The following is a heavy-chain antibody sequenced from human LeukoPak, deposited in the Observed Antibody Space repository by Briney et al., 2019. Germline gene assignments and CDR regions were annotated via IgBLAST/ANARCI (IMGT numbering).Heavy chain of an antibody. CDR2: ISSSSSTI. J-gene: IGHJ4*02. CDR1: GFTFSSYS. Sequence: GGSLRLSCAASGFTFSSYSMNWVRQAPGKGLEWVSYISSSSSTIYYADSVKGRFTISRDNAKNTLYLQMNSLRAEDTAVYYCARPKYSSSSPADYWGQGTLVTVSS. V-gene: IGHV3-48*01. CDR3: ARPKYSSSSPADY. D-gene: IGHD6-13*01.